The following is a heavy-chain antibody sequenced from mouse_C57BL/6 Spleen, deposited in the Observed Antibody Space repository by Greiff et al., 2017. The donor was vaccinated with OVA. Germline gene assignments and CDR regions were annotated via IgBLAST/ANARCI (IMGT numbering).Heavy chain of an antibody. V-gene: IGHV5-16*01. J-gene: IGHJ2*01. CDR3: ARELNSSGYLDY. Sequence: DVKLVESEGGLVQPGSSMKLSCTASGFTFSDYSMAWVRQVPEKGLEWVANINYDGSSTYYLDSLKSRFIISRDNAKNILYLQMSSLKSEDTATYYCARELNSSGYLDYWGQGTTLTVSS. CDR1: GFTFSDYS. CDR2: INYDGSST. D-gene: IGHD3-2*02.